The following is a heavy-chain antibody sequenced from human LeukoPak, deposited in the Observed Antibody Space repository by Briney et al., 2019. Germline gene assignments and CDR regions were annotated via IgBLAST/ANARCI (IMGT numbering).Heavy chain of an antibody. Sequence: SETLSLTCTVSGGSISSGGYYWSWIRQHPGKGLEWIGYIYYSGSTYYHPSLKSRVTISVDTSKNQFSLKLSSVTAADTAVYYCARELYGDYTKDWGQGTLVTVSS. J-gene: IGHJ4*02. CDR3: ARELYGDYTKD. D-gene: IGHD4-17*01. CDR2: IYYSGST. V-gene: IGHV4-31*03. CDR1: GGSISSGGYY.